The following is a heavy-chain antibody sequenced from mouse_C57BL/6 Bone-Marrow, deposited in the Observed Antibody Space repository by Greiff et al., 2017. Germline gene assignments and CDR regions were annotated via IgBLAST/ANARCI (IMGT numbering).Heavy chain of an antibody. D-gene: IGHD1-1*01. CDR2: IFPGSGST. Sequence: VKLVESGPELVKPGASVKISCKASGYTFTDYYINWVKQRPGQGLEWIGWIFPGSGSTYYNEKFKGKATLTVDKSSSTAYMLLSSLTSEDSAVYFCARGPLYGSSPFYFDYWGQGTTLTVSS. V-gene: IGHV1-75*01. CDR1: GYTFTDYY. CDR3: ARGPLYGSSPFYFDY. J-gene: IGHJ2*01.